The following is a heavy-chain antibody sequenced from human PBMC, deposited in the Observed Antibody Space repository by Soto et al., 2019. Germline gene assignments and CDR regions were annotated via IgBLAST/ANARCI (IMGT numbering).Heavy chain of an antibody. CDR3: ASRGSDYYYYMDV. V-gene: IGHV3-66*01. J-gene: IGHJ6*03. D-gene: IGHD5-12*01. CDR1: GFTVSSNY. Sequence: GGSLRLSCAASGFTVSSNYMSWVRQAPGKGLEWVSVIYSGGSTYYADSVKGRFTISRDNSKNTLYLQMNSLRAEDTAVYYCASRGSDYYYYMDVWGKGTTVTSP. CDR2: IYSGGST.